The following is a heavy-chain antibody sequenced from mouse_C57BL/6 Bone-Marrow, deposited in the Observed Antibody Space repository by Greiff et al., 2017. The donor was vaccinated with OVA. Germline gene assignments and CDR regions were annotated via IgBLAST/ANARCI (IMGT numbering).Heavy chain of an antibody. Sequence: QVQLKESGAELARPGASVKLSCKASGYTFTSYGISWVKQRTGQGLEWIGEIYPRSGNTYYNEKFKGKATLTADKSSSTAYMELRSLTSEDSAVYFCARRSTGSSYVDYWGQGTTLTVSS. CDR2: IYPRSGNT. J-gene: IGHJ2*01. V-gene: IGHV1-81*01. D-gene: IGHD1-1*01. CDR1: GYTFTSYG. CDR3: ARRSTGSSYVDY.